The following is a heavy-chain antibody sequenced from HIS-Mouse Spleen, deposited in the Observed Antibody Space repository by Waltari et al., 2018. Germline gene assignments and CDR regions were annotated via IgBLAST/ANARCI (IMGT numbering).Heavy chain of an antibody. CDR3: ARSGHRIGELDY. CDR2: IYYSGST. CDR1: GGSISSGYYY. V-gene: IGHV4-30-4*01. J-gene: IGHJ4*02. Sequence: QVQLQESGPGLVKPSQTLSLTCTVSGGSISSGYYYWSWTRKPPGKGLEWIGYIYYSGSTYYNPSLKSRVTISVDTSKNQFSLKLSSVTAADTAVYYCARSGHRIGELDYWGQGTLVTVSS. D-gene: IGHD3-10*01.